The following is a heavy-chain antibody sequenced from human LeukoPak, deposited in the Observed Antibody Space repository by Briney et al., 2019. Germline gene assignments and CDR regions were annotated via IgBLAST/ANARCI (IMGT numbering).Heavy chain of an antibody. CDR1: GGSISSSSYY. CDR2: IYYSGST. Sequence: SETLSLTCTVSGGSISSSSYYWGWIRQPPGKGLAWIGSIYYSGSTYYNPSLKSRVTISVDTSKNQFSLKLSSVTAADTAVYYCAMTITVAGFHFDYWGQGTLVTVSS. CDR3: AMTITVAGFHFDY. J-gene: IGHJ4*02. V-gene: IGHV4-39*01. D-gene: IGHD6-19*01.